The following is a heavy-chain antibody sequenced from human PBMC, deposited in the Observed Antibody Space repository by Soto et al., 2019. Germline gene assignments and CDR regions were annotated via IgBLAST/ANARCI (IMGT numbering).Heavy chain of an antibody. D-gene: IGHD6-19*01. J-gene: IGHJ6*02. CDR3: ARHSGGTWYYYYGMDV. V-gene: IGHV4-59*01. Sequence: QVQLQESGPGLVKPSETLSLTCTVSGGSISSYYWSWIRQPPGKGLEWIGYIYYSGSTNYNPSLKSRVTISVDTPKNQFSLKLSSVTAADTAVYYCARHSGGTWYYYYGMDVWGQGTTVTVSS. CDR2: IYYSGST. CDR1: GGSISSYY.